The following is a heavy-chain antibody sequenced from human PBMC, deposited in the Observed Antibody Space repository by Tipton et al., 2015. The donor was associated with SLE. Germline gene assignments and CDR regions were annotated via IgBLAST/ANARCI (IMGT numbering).Heavy chain of an antibody. CDR1: GGSVNGGLYY. Sequence: TLSLTCTVSGGSVNGGLYYWSWVRQPAGEGLEWIGRIYSSGSPNYNPSLKSRVSISLDTSKNQFSLKLNSVTAADTAVYYCATYSGWFHTWGHGALVTVSS. J-gene: IGHJ5*01. D-gene: IGHD4-11*01. CDR3: ATYSGWFHT. CDR2: IYSSGSP. V-gene: IGHV4-61*02.